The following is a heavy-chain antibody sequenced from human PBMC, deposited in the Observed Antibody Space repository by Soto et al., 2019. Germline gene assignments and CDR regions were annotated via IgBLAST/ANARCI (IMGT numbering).Heavy chain of an antibody. CDR3: ARSPRISPYFDY. CDR1: GYTFSNFW. Sequence: SLKISCQCSGYTFSNFWIGWVRQLPGKGLEWMGIIYPGDHETRYSPSFHGKVTISADKSINTAYLQWNSLEASDTAFYFCARSPRISPYFDYWGQGALVTVSS. CDR2: IYPGDHET. V-gene: IGHV5-51*01. J-gene: IGHJ4*02.